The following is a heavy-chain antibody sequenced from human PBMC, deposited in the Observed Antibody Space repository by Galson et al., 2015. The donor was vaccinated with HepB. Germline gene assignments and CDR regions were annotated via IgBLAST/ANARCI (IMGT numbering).Heavy chain of an antibody. Sequence: CAISGDSVSSNSAAWNWIRQSPSRGLEWLGRTYYRAKWYSDYAESVKSRISINADTSKNQFSLQMSSVTPEDTAVYYCARVPSDSSGSHYYYYGMDVWGQGTTVTVSS. J-gene: IGHJ6*02. D-gene: IGHD3-22*01. CDR3: ARVPSDSSGSHYYYYGMDV. CDR1: GDSVSSNSAA. CDR2: TYYRAKWYS. V-gene: IGHV6-1*01.